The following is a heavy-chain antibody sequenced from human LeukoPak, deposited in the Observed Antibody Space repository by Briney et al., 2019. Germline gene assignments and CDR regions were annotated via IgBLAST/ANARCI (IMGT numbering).Heavy chain of an antibody. V-gene: IGHV3-33*08. CDR1: GFTVSSNY. CDR3: ARDWEELDY. D-gene: IGHD1-26*01. Sequence: GGSLRLSCAASGFTVSSNYMSWVRQAPGKGLEWVAVIWYDGSNKYYADSVKGRFTISRDNSKNTLYLQMNSLRAEDTAVYYCARDWEELDYWGQGTLVTVSS. CDR2: IWYDGSNK. J-gene: IGHJ4*02.